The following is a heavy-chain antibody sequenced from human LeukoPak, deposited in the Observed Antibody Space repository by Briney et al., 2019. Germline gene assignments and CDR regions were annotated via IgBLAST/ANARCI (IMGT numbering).Heavy chain of an antibody. D-gene: IGHD1-14*01. J-gene: IGHJ4*02. CDR3: ARSDRDRGYYFDY. CDR2: IYYSGST. CDR1: GGSISSYY. V-gene: IGHV4-59*01. Sequence: PSETLSLTCTVSGGSISSYYWSWIRQPPGKGLEWIGYIYYSGSTNYNPSLKSRVTILVDTSKKQFSLKLSSVTAADTAVYYCARSDRDRGYYFDYWGQGTLVTVSS.